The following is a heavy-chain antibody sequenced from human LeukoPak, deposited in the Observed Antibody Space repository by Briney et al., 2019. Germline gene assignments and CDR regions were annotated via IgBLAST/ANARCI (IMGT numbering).Heavy chain of an antibody. CDR2: ISWNSDKI. J-gene: IGHJ6*03. Sequence: QPGGSLRLSCAASGFNCDDYAMHWVRQAPGKGLEWVSGISWNSDKIGYADSVKGRFTISRDNAKKSLYLQMNSPRPEDTALYYCAKSGIFQGYYFYYMDVWGKGTTVTISS. CDR1: GFNCDDYA. CDR3: AKSGIFQGYYFYYMDV. V-gene: IGHV3-9*01. D-gene: IGHD2-15*01.